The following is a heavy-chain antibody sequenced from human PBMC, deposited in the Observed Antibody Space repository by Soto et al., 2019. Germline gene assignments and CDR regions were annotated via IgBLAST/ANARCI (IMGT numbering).Heavy chain of an antibody. Sequence: GGSLRLSCAASGFTFSSYWMSWVRQAPGKGLEWVADIKQDGSEKKFVDSVKGRFTISRDNAKNSLYLQMNSLRAEDTAVYYCARAPGMAAAANFDYWGQGTLVTVSS. V-gene: IGHV3-7*01. J-gene: IGHJ4*02. CDR3: ARAPGMAAAANFDY. CDR1: GFTFSSYW. D-gene: IGHD6-25*01. CDR2: IKQDGSEK.